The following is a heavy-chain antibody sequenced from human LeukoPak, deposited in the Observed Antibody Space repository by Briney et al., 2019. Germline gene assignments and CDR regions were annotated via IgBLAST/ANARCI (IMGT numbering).Heavy chain of an antibody. V-gene: IGHV4-38-2*02. CDR2: IYHSGST. CDR1: GYSISSGYY. J-gene: IGHJ4*02. Sequence: SETLSLTCTVSGYSISSGYYWGWIRQPPGKGLEWIGSIYHSGSTYYNPSHKSPVTISVATSKNQSSLKLSSVTAADTAVYYSARDYPSPPYYFDYWGQGTLVTVSS. CDR3: ARDYPSPPYYFDY. D-gene: IGHD2-2*01.